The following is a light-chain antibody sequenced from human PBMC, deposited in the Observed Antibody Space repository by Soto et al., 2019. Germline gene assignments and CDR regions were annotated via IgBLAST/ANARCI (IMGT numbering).Light chain of an antibody. CDR2: KGT. CDR1: SSDVWAYNS. J-gene: IGLJ1*01. V-gene: IGLV2-23*01. Sequence: QSALAQPGSVSGSPGQSITISCTGTSSDVWAYNSVSWYQQHRHKAPQVIIYKGTQRPSGISNRFSGSTSGTVASLTISGLQADDEADYFCCSSAPESTYVFGTGTKVTVL. CDR3: CSSAPESTYV.